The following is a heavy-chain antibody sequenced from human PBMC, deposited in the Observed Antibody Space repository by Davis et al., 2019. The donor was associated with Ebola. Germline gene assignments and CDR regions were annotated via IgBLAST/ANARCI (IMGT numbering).Heavy chain of an antibody. J-gene: IGHJ4*02. CDR1: GGSISSSSYY. Sequence: SETLSLTCTVSGGSISSSSYYWGWIRQPPGKGLEWIGSIYYSGSTYYNPSLKSRVTISVDTSKNQFSLKLSSVTAADTAVYYCARVVYSGYDEFDYWGPGTLVTVSS. D-gene: IGHD5-12*01. CDR2: IYYSGST. CDR3: ARVVYSGYDEFDY. V-gene: IGHV4-39*01.